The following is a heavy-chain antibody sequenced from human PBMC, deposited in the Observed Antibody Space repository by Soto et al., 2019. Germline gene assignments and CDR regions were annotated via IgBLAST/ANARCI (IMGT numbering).Heavy chain of an antibody. Sequence: GGSLRLSCAASGFTLSGYGMDWVRQAPGKGLEYVSGISSNGVGTYYANSVQGRFTISRDNSKNTVYLQMGSLRPEDMAVYFFARRARPDFYYMDVWGKGTTVTVSS. CDR2: ISSNGVGT. V-gene: IGHV3-64*01. J-gene: IGHJ6*03. D-gene: IGHD6-6*01. CDR1: GFTLSGYG. CDR3: ARRARPDFYYMDV.